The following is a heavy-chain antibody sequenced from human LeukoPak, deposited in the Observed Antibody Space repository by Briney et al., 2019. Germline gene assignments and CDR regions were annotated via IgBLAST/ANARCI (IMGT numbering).Heavy chain of an antibody. CDR2: INTDGSST. J-gene: IGHJ3*02. V-gene: IGHV3-74*01. Sequence: GGSLRLSCAASGFTFSSYWMHWVRQAPGKGLVWVSRINTDGSSTSYADSVKGRFTISRDNAKNSLLLQMNSLRAEDTAVYYCVRPQVNDYGDCGIWGQGTMVAVSS. CDR1: GFTFSSYW. D-gene: IGHD4-17*01. CDR3: VRPQVNDYGDCGI.